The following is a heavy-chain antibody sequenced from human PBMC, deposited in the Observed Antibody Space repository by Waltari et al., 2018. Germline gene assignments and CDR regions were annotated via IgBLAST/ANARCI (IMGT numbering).Heavy chain of an antibody. CDR2: IGTAGDT. CDR3: ARASGSTVYYYGMDV. V-gene: IGHV3-13*01. D-gene: IGHD4-17*01. CDR1: GFTFSSYD. Sequence: EVQLVESGGGLVQPGGSLRLSCAASGFTFSSYDMHWVPQATGKGLEWVSAIGTAGDTYYPGSVKGRFTISRENAKNSLYLQMNSLRAGDTAVYYCARASGSTVYYYGMDVWGQGTTVTVSS. J-gene: IGHJ6*02.